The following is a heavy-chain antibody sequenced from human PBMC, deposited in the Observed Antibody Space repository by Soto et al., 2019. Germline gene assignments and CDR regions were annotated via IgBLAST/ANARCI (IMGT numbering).Heavy chain of an antibody. Sequence: SVKVSCKASGGTSSSHAISWVRQAPGQGLEWMGGIIPFFKAANYAQKFQGRVTITADDSASTAYMDLYSLRSEDTAVYYCARDVPLNYYDGTFSYYAMDVWGQGTTVTVSS. J-gene: IGHJ6*02. CDR3: ARDVPLNYYDGTFSYYAMDV. CDR2: IIPFFKAA. D-gene: IGHD3-16*01. V-gene: IGHV1-69*13. CDR1: GGTSSSHA.